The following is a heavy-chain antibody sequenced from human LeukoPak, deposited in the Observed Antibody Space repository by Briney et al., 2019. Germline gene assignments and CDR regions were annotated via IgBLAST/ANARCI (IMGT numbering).Heavy chain of an antibody. V-gene: IGHV4-34*01. D-gene: IGHD6-25*01. J-gene: IGHJ5*02. Sequence: SETLSLTCAVYGGSFSGYYWSWIRQPPGKGLEWTGEINHSGSTNYNPSLKSRVTISVDTSKNQFSLKLSSVTAADTAVYYCARGSRGYSNWFDPWGQGTLVTVSS. CDR2: INHSGST. CDR1: GGSFSGYY. CDR3: ARGSRGYSNWFDP.